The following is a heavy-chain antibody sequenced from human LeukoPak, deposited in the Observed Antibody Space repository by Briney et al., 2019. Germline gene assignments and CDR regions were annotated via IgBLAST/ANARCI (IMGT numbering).Heavy chain of an antibody. V-gene: IGHV3-30*02. D-gene: IGHD3-22*01. J-gene: IGHJ4*02. Sequence: GGTLRLSCAASGFTFSSYCMHWVRQAPGKGLEWVAFIRYDGSNKYYAYSVKGRFTISADNSKNSLYLQMNSLRAEDTAVYYCAKDGYDSSGYYLLFDYWGQGTLVTVSS. CDR1: GFTFSSYC. CDR3: AKDGYDSSGYYLLFDY. CDR2: IRYDGSNK.